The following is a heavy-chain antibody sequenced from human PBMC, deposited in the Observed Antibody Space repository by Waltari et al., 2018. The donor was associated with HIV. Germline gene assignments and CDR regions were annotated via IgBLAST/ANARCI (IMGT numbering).Heavy chain of an antibody. CDR1: GGSISSGSYY. CDR3: AREYYYDSSGYYSLRLNFDY. J-gene: IGHJ4*02. V-gene: IGHV4-61*02. CDR2: IYTSGIT. D-gene: IGHD3-22*01. Sequence: QVQLQESGPGLVKPSQTLSLTCTVSGGSISSGSYYWSWIRQPAGKGLEWIGRIYTSGITNYNPSLKRRVTISVDTSKNQFSLKLSSVTAADTAVYYCAREYYYDSSGYYSLRLNFDYWGQGTLVTVSS.